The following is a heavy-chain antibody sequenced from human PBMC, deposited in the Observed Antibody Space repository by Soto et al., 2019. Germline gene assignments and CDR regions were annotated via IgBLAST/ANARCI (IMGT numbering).Heavy chain of an antibody. D-gene: IGHD6-19*01. Sequence: GGSLRLSCAASGFTFSSYAMSWVRQAPGKGLEWVSAISGSGGSTYYADSVKGRFTISRENSKNTLYLQMNSLRAEDTAVYYCAKDHVAGYSSDLSDNFDYWGQGTLVTVSS. CDR3: AKDHVAGYSSDLSDNFDY. CDR1: GFTFSSYA. CDR2: ISGSGGST. J-gene: IGHJ4*02. V-gene: IGHV3-23*01.